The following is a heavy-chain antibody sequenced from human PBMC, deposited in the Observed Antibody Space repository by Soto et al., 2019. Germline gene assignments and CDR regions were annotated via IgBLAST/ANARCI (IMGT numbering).Heavy chain of an antibody. CDR3: ARVSLVGPSGGRYFDY. CDR2: IKNKANSYTT. J-gene: IGHJ4*02. Sequence: EVQLVESGGGLVQPGGSLRLSCAASGFTFSAHSMDWVRQAPGKGLEWVGRIKNKANSYTTEYVASVEGRFTISREESQNSLYLQMTSLKTAVTVVYYCARVSLVGPSGGRYFDYWGQGSQVAVSS. V-gene: IGHV3-72*01. CDR1: GFTFSAHS. D-gene: IGHD1-26*01.